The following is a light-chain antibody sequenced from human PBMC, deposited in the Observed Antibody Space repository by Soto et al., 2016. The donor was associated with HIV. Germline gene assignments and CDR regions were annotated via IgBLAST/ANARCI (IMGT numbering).Light chain of an antibody. CDR2: QDT. CDR3: QAWDTSTVI. Sequence: SYVLTQPPSVSVAPRETARITCEGNNIGSISVHWYLRKPGQSPLLVIYQDTKRPSGIPERFSGSNSGNTATLTISGTQAMDEADYYCQAWDTSTVIFGGGTKLTVL. J-gene: IGLJ2*01. V-gene: IGLV3-21*01. CDR1: NIGSIS.